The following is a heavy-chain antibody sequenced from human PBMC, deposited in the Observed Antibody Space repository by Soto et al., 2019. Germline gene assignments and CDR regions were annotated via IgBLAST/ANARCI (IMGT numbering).Heavy chain of an antibody. Sequence: ASVKVSCKASGYTFTSYAMHWVRQAPGQRLEWMGWINAGNGNTKYSQKFQGRVTITRDTSASTAYMELSSLRSEDTAVYYCARGGGSEIAVAGTYFDYWGQGTLVTVSS. J-gene: IGHJ4*02. CDR1: GYTFTSYA. D-gene: IGHD6-19*01. CDR2: INAGNGNT. V-gene: IGHV1-3*01. CDR3: ARGGGSEIAVAGTYFDY.